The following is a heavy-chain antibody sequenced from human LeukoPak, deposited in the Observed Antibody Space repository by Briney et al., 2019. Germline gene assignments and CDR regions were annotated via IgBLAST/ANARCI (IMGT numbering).Heavy chain of an antibody. V-gene: IGHV3-30*04. Sequence: GGSLRLSCAASGFTFNRYAMQWVRQAPGKGLESVAVISYDGGFKSYADSVKGRFTISRDNSKNTLYLQVDSLRGDDTAVYYCARDDWYFDLWGRGTLVTVSS. CDR2: ISYDGGFK. J-gene: IGHJ2*01. CDR1: GFTFNRYA. CDR3: ARDDWYFDL.